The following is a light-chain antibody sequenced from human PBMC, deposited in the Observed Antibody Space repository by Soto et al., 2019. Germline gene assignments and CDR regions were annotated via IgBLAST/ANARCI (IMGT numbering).Light chain of an antibody. CDR1: QGISSY. V-gene: IGKV1-27*01. CDR2: AAS. J-gene: IGKJ4*01. Sequence: IQMPQSPSSLSSSVGERVTLTCRASQGISSYLAWYQQKPGKVPKLLIYAASTLHTGVPARFSGSGSGTDFTLTISSLEPEDVAVYYCQKHNNWPLTFGGGTKVDIK. CDR3: QKHNNWPLT.